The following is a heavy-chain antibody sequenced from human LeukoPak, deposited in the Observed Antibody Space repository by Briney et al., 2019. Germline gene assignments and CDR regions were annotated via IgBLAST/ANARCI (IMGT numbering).Heavy chain of an antibody. D-gene: IGHD6-19*01. CDR2: IYSGDST. Sequence: PGGSLRLSCAGSGXTVSSNYMGWVRQAPGKGLEWVSVIYSGDSTYYADSVKGRFIISRDNSKNTVYLQMNSLRAEDTAVYYCARDRAVADGRLYYWGQGTLVTVSS. CDR3: ARDRAVADGRLYY. CDR1: GXTVSSNY. J-gene: IGHJ4*02. V-gene: IGHV3-66*01.